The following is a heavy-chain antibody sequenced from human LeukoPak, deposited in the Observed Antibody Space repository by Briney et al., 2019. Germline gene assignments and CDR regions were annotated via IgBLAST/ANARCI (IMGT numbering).Heavy chain of an antibody. CDR2: ISAYNGNT. V-gene: IGHV1-18*01. Sequence: ASVKVSCKASGYTFTSYGISWVRQAPGQGLEWMGWISAYNGNTNYAQKLQGRVTMTTDTSTSTAYMELRSLRSDDTAVYYCARDYYGGKEGHYFDYWGQGTLVTVSS. D-gene: IGHD4-23*01. J-gene: IGHJ4*02. CDR3: ARDYYGGKEGHYFDY. CDR1: GYTFTSYG.